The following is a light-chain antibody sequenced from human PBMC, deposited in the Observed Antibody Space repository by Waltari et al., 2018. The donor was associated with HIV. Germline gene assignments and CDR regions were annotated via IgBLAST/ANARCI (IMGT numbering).Light chain of an antibody. CDR1: SSNIRSNT. CDR2: SNA. V-gene: IGLV1-44*01. Sequence: QPVLTQPPSASGTPGQRVTISCSGSSSNIRSNTVSWYQQLPGTAPKLLIYSNAQRPSGVPDRFSGSKSGTSASLAISGLQSEDEADYYCAAWDDSLNGWVFGGGTKLTVL. J-gene: IGLJ3*02. CDR3: AAWDDSLNGWV.